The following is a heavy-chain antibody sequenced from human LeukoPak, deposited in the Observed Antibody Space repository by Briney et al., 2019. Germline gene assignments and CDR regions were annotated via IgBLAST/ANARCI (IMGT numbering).Heavy chain of an antibody. D-gene: IGHD3-22*01. J-gene: IGHJ6*02. Sequence: SVKVSCTVSGYTLTELSMHWVRQAPGQGLEWMGGIIPIFGTANYAQKFQGRVTITADESTSTAYMELSSLRSEDTAVYYCARPISPSYYYDSSGYYYYYGMDVWGQGTTVTVSS. CDR1: GYTLTELS. CDR3: ARPISPSYYYDSSGYYYYYGMDV. CDR2: IIPIFGTA. V-gene: IGHV1-69*13.